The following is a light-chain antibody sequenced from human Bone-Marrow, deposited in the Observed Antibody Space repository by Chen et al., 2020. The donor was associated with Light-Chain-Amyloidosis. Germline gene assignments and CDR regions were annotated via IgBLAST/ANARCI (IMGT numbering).Light chain of an antibody. V-gene: IGLV6-57*01. Sequence: NFMLTQPHSVSESPWKTVIISCTRSSGSIATNYVQGCQQRPGSSPTTVIYEDDQRPSGVPDRFAGSIDRSSNSASLTISGLKNEDEADYYCQSYQGSSQGVFGGGTKLTVL. CDR1: SGSIATNY. CDR2: EDD. CDR3: QSYQGSSQGV. J-gene: IGLJ3*02.